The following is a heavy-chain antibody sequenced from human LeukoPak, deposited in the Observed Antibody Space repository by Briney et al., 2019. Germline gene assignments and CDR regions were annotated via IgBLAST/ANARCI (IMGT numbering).Heavy chain of an antibody. CDR1: GGSFSGYY. Sequence: SETLSLTCAVYGGSFSGYYWSWIRQPPGKGLEWIGEINHSGSTNYNPSLKSRVTISVDTSKNQFSLKLSSVTAADTAVYYCARSNIVVVPAAISVDYWGQGTLVTVSS. V-gene: IGHV4-34*01. D-gene: IGHD2-2*01. CDR2: INHSGST. CDR3: ARSNIVVVPAAISVDY. J-gene: IGHJ4*02.